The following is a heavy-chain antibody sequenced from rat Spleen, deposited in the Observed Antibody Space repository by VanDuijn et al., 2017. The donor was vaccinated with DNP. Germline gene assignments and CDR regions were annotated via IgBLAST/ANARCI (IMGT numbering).Heavy chain of an antibody. CDR1: GFSFRDYN. Sequence: EVQLVESGGGLVQPGGSLKLSCAASGFSFRDYNMAWVRQAPKKGLEWVATIIYDGSRTFYRDSVKGRFTISRDNAKSTLYLQMDSLRSEETATYYCARVQLGYYALDAWGQGTSVTVSS. CDR2: IIYDGSRT. V-gene: IGHV5-7*01. J-gene: IGHJ4*01. D-gene: IGHD5-1*01. CDR3: ARVQLGYYALDA.